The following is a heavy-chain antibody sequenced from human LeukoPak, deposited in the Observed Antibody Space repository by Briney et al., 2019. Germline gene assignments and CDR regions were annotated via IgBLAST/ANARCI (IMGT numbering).Heavy chain of an antibody. CDR1: GFIVSSNY. Sequence: GGSLRLSCVPSGFIVSSNYMSWVRQAPGKGLEWVSVIYAGGSTYYADSVKGRFTISRDNSKNTLYLQMNSLRAEDTAVYYCARASIPGYCSSASCPFDYWGQGTLVTVSS. V-gene: IGHV3-53*01. J-gene: IGHJ4*02. CDR3: ARASIPGYCSSASCPFDY. CDR2: IYAGGST. D-gene: IGHD2-2*01.